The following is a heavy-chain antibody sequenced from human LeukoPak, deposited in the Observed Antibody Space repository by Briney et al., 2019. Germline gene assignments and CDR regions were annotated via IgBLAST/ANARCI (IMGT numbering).Heavy chain of an antibody. CDR2: ISGSGGST. D-gene: IGHD6-13*01. V-gene: IGHV3-23*01. J-gene: IGHJ4*02. Sequence: GGSLRLSCAASGFTFSSYAMSWVRQAPGKGLEWVSAISGSGGSTYYADSVKGRFTISRDNSKNTLYLQMHSLRAEDTAVYYCATAAGTSETQAPSDYWGQGTLVTVSS. CDR1: GFTFSSYA. CDR3: ATAAGTSETQAPSDY.